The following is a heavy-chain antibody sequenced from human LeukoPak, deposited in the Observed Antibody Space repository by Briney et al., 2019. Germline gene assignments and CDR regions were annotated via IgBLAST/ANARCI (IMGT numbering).Heavy chain of an antibody. CDR1: GFTFNSYA. CDR2: IWYDGSNK. J-gene: IGHJ6*03. Sequence: GGSQRLSCIPSGFTFNSYAMFWVRQAPGKGLEWVSLIWYDGSNKYYADSVKGRFTISRDNSKNTLYLQMNSLRAEDTAVYYCARARGWEPNYYYYYMDVWGKGTTVTVSS. D-gene: IGHD1-26*01. V-gene: IGHV3-33*07. CDR3: ARARGWEPNYYYYYMDV.